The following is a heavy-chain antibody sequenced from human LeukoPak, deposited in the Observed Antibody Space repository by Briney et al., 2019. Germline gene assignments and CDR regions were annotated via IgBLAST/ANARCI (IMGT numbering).Heavy chain of an antibody. D-gene: IGHD6-19*01. CDR1: GYSISNGYY. V-gene: IGHV4-38-2*02. CDR2: IYRSGST. Sequence: SETLSLTCTDSGYSISNGYYWDWIRQPPGRGLEWIGNIYRSGSTSYNPSLKSRVTISVDTSKNQFSLKVNSVTAADTAVYYCARRHSSGWFYYWGQGTLVTVSS. J-gene: IGHJ4*02. CDR3: ARRHSSGWFYY.